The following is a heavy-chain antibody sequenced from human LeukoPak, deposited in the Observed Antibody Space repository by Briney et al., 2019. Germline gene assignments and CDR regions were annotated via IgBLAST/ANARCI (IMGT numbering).Heavy chain of an antibody. CDR1: GGSISSYY. CDR2: IYYSGST. CDR3: VRHDYYYYYMDV. V-gene: IGHV4-59*08. Sequence: SETLSLTCTVSGGSISSYYWSWIRQPPGKGLEWIGYIYYSGSTNYNPSLKSRVTISVDTSKNQFSLKLSSMTAADTALYYCVRHDYYYYYMDVWGNGTTVTVSS. J-gene: IGHJ6*03.